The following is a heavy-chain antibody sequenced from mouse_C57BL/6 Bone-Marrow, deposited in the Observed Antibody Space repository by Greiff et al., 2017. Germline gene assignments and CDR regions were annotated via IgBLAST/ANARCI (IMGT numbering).Heavy chain of an antibody. J-gene: IGHJ3*01. CDR2: IYPRSGNT. CDR3: ARGRQAWFAY. D-gene: IGHD6-1*01. V-gene: IGHV1-81*01. Sequence: VQLVESGAELARPGASVKLSCKASGYTFTSYGISWVKQRTGQGLEWIGEIYPRSGNTYYNEKFKGKATLTADKSSSTAYMELRSLTSEDSAVYFCARGRQAWFAYWGQGTLVTVSA. CDR1: GYTFTSYG.